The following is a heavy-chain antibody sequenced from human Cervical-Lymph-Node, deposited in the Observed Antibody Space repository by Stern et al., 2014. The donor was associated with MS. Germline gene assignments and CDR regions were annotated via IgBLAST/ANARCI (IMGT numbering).Heavy chain of an antibody. CDR2: ISYDGRDK. Sequence: QVQLVQSGGGMVQPGRSLRLSCAASGFVFRRYALHWVRQAPGKGLEWVALISYDGRDKYYTDSVKGRFTVSRDNSNNTVDLEMNSLRLEDTAVYYCAKGGSGSYLDWGQGSLVTVSS. V-gene: IGHV3-30*04. CDR1: GFVFRRYA. CDR3: AKGGSGSYLD. J-gene: IGHJ4*02. D-gene: IGHD1-26*01.